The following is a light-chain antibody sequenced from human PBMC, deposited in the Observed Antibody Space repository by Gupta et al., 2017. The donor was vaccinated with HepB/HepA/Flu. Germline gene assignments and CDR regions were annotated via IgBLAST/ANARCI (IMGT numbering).Light chain of an antibody. CDR1: QNIRIN. CDR2: AAS. Sequence: DIQMTQFPSSLSTSVGDRVIITCRASQNIRINLNWYQQKPGKPPKLLIYAASSLHTGVPSRFSGSGFGTDFTLTISSLQPEDLGTYFCQQSVSIPFTFGQGTRLDIE. CDR3: QQSVSIPFT. V-gene: IGKV1-39*01. J-gene: IGKJ5*01.